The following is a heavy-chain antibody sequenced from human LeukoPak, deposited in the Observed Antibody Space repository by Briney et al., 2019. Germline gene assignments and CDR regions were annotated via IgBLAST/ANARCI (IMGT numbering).Heavy chain of an antibody. V-gene: IGHV3-7*03. CDR1: GFPFSSYS. CDR3: ARSIPYGTTWYGRSDY. D-gene: IGHD6-13*01. Sequence: GGSLRLSCAASGFPFSSYSMTWVRQAPGKGLEWVANIKPDGTTKFYVDSVKGRFTISRDNALNSLYLQMNSLRAEDTAIYYCARSIPYGTTWYGRSDYWGQGTLATVSS. CDR2: IKPDGTTK. J-gene: IGHJ4*02.